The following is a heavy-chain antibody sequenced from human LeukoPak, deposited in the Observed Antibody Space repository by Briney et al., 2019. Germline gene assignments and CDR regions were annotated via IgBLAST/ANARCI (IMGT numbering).Heavy chain of an antibody. CDR3: ARDRPAYYYDSSGYWGGDAFDI. V-gene: IGHV3-74*01. D-gene: IGHD3-22*01. CDR2: INTDESRT. Sequence: PGGSLRLSCEASGFTFSSYWMHWVRQVPGKGLVWVSRINTDESRTNYADSVEGRFTISRDNAKNTLYLQMNSLRAEDTAVYYCARDRPAYYYDSSGYWGGDAFDIWGQGTMVTVSS. CDR1: GFTFSSYW. J-gene: IGHJ3*02.